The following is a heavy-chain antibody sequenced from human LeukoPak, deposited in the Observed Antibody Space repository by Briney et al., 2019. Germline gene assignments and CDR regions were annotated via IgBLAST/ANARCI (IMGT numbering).Heavy chain of an antibody. CDR1: VGSIGTNN. CDR2: NSYSGSS. CDR3: ARSDTHHIHSSSWHFDY. V-gene: IGHV4-59*01. D-gene: IGHD6-13*01. Sequence: PETLSLTCIVPVGSIGTNNRCWIRPVPQKVLEWIGYNSYSGSSNYNPSLKSRFTISVDTSKTRFSLYLNSVTAADTAVYYCARSDTHHIHSSSWHFDYWGQGTLVTVSS. J-gene: IGHJ4*02.